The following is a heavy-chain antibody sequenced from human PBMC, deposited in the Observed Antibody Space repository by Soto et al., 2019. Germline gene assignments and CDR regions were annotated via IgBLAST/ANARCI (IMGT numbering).Heavy chain of an antibody. J-gene: IGHJ4*02. V-gene: IGHV3-11*06. CDR1: GFPFSAYY. D-gene: IGHD3-10*01. CDR3: ARDLGSSSTNYFDS. Sequence: PGGSLRLSCATSGFPFSAYYMSWIRQAPGKGLEWFSYISGSSDYTNSADSVKGRFTISRDNAKNSLFLQMNRLRADDTAVYYCARDLGSSSTNYFDSWGQGTLVTVSS. CDR2: ISGSSDYT.